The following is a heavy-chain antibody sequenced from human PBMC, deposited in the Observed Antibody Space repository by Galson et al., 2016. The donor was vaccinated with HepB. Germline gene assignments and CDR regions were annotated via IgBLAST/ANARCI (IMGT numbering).Heavy chain of an antibody. CDR3: AREASSWSHFDY. CDR2: ISIGSSYR. D-gene: IGHD6-13*01. Sequence: SLRLSCAVSGFTFNSYSMNWVRQAPGKGLEWVSSISIGSSYRYYADSVKGRFTISRDNAKNSLYLQMNSLRAEDTAVYYCAREASSWSHFDYWGQGTLATVSS. J-gene: IGHJ4*02. V-gene: IGHV3-21*01. CDR1: GFTFNSYS.